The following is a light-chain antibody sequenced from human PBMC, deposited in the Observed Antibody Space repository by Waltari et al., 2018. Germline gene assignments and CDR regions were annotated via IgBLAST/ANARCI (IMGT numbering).Light chain of an antibody. V-gene: IGLV1-44*01. CDR1: SSNIGSDT. CDR3: VTWDESLNGPL. J-gene: IGLJ3*02. CDR2: NND. Sequence: QSVLTQPPSASGAPGQRVTISCSGSSSNIGSDTVKWYQQLPGTAPNLIIYNNDQRTSGVPDLFSGSKSGTSTSLSLSGLQSEDEADYYCVTWDESLNGPLFGGGTKLTVL.